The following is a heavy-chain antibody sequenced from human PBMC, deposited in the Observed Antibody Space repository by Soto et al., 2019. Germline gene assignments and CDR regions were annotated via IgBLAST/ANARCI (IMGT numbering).Heavy chain of an antibody. CDR2: IYYSGST. CDR3: ARGIDYMDV. Sequence: SETLSLTCTVSGGSISGYFWSWIRQPPGKGLEWIGYIYYSGSTNYNPSLKSRVTISVDTSKNQLSLKLSSVTAADTAVYYCARGIDYMDVWGKGTMVTAP. CDR1: GGSISGYF. J-gene: IGHJ6*03. V-gene: IGHV4-59*01. D-gene: IGHD2-15*01.